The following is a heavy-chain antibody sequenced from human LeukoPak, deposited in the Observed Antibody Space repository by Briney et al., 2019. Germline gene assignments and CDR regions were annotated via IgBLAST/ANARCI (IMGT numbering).Heavy chain of an antibody. CDR2: IDYGGGT. V-gene: IGHV4-59*01. CDR1: GGSISDYY. D-gene: IGHD3-10*01. J-gene: IGHJ4*02. CDR3: AGSSPHFPKQYFDS. Sequence: SETLSLTCTVSGGSISDYYWTWIRQSPGTGLEWIGYIDYGGGTNYSPSLESRVTISLDTSKNQVSLKLSSVTAADTAVYFCAGSSPHFPKQYFDSWGQGTLLTVSS.